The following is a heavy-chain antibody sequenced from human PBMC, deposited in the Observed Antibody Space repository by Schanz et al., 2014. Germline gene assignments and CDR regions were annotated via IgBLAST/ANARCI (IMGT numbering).Heavy chain of an antibody. CDR3: ARDRRRYFSTASCLHDNWFDA. V-gene: IGHV1-3*01. D-gene: IGHD2-2*01. Sequence: QVQLVQSWAEVKGPGASVKVSCKASGYSFTPFPIHWVRQAPGQRLEWMGWINAGTGNTEYSQKFQGRVTMTTDTSTGTADMELRNLRTDDTAVYYCARDRRRYFSTASCLHDNWFDAWGQGTLVIVSS. J-gene: IGHJ5*02. CDR2: INAGTGNT. CDR1: GYSFTPFP.